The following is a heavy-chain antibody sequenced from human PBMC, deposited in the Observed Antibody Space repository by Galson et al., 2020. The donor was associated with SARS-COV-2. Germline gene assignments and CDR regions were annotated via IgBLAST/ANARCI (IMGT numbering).Heavy chain of an antibody. CDR1: GGSISSSNYY. CDR2: IYYTESN. D-gene: IGHD3-9*01. Sequence: SETLSLTCTVSGGSISSSNYYWGCVRQPPGEGLEWIGSIYYTESNYYTPSLTRRVTMSVDTSRNQFSLKLSSVTTADTAVYYCARQILTGYYSFYYFDFWGQGTLVTVSS. V-gene: IGHV4-39*01. CDR3: ARQILTGYYSFYYFDF. J-gene: IGHJ4*02.